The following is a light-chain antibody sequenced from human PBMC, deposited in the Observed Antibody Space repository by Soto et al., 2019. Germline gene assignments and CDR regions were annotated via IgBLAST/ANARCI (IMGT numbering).Light chain of an antibody. CDR1: QSLLHTNGYNY. Sequence: EIVMTQSPVSLIVTSGEPASISCRSSQSLLHTNGYNYLDWYLQKPGQSPQLLIYLGSNRASGVPDRFSGSGSGTDFTLKISRVEAEDVGVYFCIQSLQTPVTFGQGTKVEIK. CDR3: IQSLQTPVT. CDR2: LGS. J-gene: IGKJ1*01. V-gene: IGKV2-28*01.